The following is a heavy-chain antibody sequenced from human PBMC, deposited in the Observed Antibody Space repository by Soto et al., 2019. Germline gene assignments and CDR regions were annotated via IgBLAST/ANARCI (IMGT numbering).Heavy chain of an antibody. V-gene: IGHV2-5*02. CDR1: GLSLSTSGVG. CDR2: IYWDDDK. J-gene: IGHJ4*02. CDR3: ALDPATGLHCSGGSCYDN. Sequence: QITLKESGPTLVKPTQTLTLTCTFSGLSLSTSGVGVGWIRQPPGKALEWLALIYWDDDKRYSPSLKSRLTITKDTSKNQVVLTMANMDPVDTATYYCALDPATGLHCSGGSCYDNWGQGTLVTVSS. D-gene: IGHD2-15*01.